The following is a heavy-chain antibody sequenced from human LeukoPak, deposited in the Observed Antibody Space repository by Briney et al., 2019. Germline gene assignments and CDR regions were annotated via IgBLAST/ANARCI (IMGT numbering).Heavy chain of an antibody. D-gene: IGHD3-3*01. CDR1: GYTFTSYG. J-gene: IGHJ4*02. Sequence: VASVKVSCKASGYTFTSYGISWVRQAPGQGLEWMGWISAYNGTTNYAQKLQGRVTMTTDTSTSTAYMELSSLRSEDTAVYYCAYGVKEDYFDYWGQGTLVTVSS. CDR3: AYGVKEDYFDY. V-gene: IGHV1-18*01. CDR2: ISAYNGTT.